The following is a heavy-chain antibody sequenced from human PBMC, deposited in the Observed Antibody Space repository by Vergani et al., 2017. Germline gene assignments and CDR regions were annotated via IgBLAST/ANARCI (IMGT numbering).Heavy chain of an antibody. J-gene: IGHJ4*02. CDR1: GYTFTSYY. CDR2: INPSGGST. V-gene: IGHV1-46*01. Sequence: QVQLVQSGAEVKKPGASVKVSCKASGYTFTSYYMHWVRQAPGQGLEWMGIINPSGGSTSYAQKFQGRVTMTRDTSTSTVYMELSSLRSEDTAVYYCARGYSSGWFHKYYFDYWGQGTLVTVSS. D-gene: IGHD6-19*01. CDR3: ARGYSSGWFHKYYFDY.